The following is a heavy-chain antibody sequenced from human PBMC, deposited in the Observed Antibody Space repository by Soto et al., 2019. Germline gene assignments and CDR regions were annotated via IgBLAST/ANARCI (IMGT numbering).Heavy chain of an antibody. CDR2: ISYDGSNK. J-gene: IGHJ5*02. Sequence: QVQLVESGGGVVQPGRSLRLSCAASGFTFSSYGMHWVRQAPGKGLEWVAVISYDGSNKYYADSVKGRFTISRDNSKNTLYLQMNSLRAEDTAVYYCAKGPWFDPWGQGTLVTVSS. CDR1: GFTFSSYG. CDR3: AKGPWFDP. V-gene: IGHV3-30*18.